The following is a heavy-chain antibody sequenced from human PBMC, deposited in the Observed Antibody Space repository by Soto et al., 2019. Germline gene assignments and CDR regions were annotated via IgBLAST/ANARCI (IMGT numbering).Heavy chain of an antibody. V-gene: IGHV3-30*18. D-gene: IGHD3-16*02. CDR1: GFTFSSYG. Sequence: QVQLVESGGGVVQPGRSLRLSCAASGFTFSSYGMHWVRQAPGKGLEWVAGISYDGSNKYYADSVKGRCTISRDNSKNTLYLQMNSLRAEDTAVYYCAKEGYDYVWGSYRLLVHYYFDYWGQGTLVTVSS. J-gene: IGHJ4*02. CDR2: ISYDGSNK. CDR3: AKEGYDYVWGSYRLLVHYYFDY.